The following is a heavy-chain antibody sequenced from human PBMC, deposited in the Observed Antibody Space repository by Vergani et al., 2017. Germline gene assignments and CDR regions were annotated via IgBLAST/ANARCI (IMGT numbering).Heavy chain of an antibody. J-gene: IGHJ1*01. V-gene: IGHV4-31*03. CDR3: ARVDYYDSSGYYSFQH. CDR1: GGSISSGGYY. Sequence: QVQLQESGPGLVKPSQTLSLTCTVSGGSISSGGYYWSWIRQHPGKGLEWIGYIYYSGSTYYNPSLKSRVTIAVDTSKNQFSLKLSCVTAADTAVYYCARVDYYDSSGYYSFQHWGQGTLVTVSS. D-gene: IGHD3-22*01. CDR2: IYYSGST.